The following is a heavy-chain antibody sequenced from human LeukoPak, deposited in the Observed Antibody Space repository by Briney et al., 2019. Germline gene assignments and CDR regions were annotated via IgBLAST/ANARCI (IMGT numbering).Heavy chain of an antibody. CDR3: ARPYYYDSRIDP. J-gene: IGHJ5*02. V-gene: IGHV4-30-4*01. CDR2: MYYSGST. CDR1: GGSISSGDYY. Sequence: SSETLSLTCTVSGGSISSGDYYWSWIRQPPGKGLEWTAYMYYSGSTYYNPSLKSRVTMSADTSKNQLSLKLSSVTAADTAVYYCARPYYYDSRIDPWGQGILVTVSS. D-gene: IGHD3-22*01.